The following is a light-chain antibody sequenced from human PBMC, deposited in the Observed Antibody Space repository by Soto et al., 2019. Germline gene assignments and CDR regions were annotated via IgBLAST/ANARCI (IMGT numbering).Light chain of an antibody. CDR2: ATS. CDR3: QQYDNSLYT. CDR1: QTVGSSY. Sequence: EIVLTQSPGTLSLSPEERATLSCSASQTVGSSYLAWYQQKPGQPPRLLIYATSSRATGIPDRFSGSGSGTDFTLTISRLEPEDFAVYHCQQYDNSLYTFGQGTKLEIK. V-gene: IGKV3-20*01. J-gene: IGKJ2*01.